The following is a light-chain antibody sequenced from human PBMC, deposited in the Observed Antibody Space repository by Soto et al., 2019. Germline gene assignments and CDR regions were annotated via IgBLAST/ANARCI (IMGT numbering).Light chain of an antibody. J-gene: IGKJ1*01. CDR1: QGISSY. Sequence: DIQMTQSPSSLSASVGDTVTITCRASQGISSYLAWYQQKPGKVPKLLIYAASTLQSGVPSRFSGSASGTDFTLTISSLQPEDFATYYCQQSYSTPGTFGQGTKVDIK. V-gene: IGKV1-27*01. CDR2: AAS. CDR3: QQSYSTPGT.